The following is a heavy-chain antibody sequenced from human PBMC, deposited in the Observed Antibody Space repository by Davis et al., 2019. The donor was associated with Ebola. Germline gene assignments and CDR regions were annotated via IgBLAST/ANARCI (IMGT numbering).Heavy chain of an antibody. CDR3: ARESYYFDSSGYYFDY. Sequence: PGGSLRLSCAASGFTFSSYAINWVRQAPGKGLEWVAVISYDGRNQYYADFVKGRFAISRDNSKNTLYLQMNSLRAEDTAVYYCARESYYFDSSGYYFDYWGQGTLVTVSS. CDR2: ISYDGRNQ. J-gene: IGHJ4*02. V-gene: IGHV3-30*09. CDR1: GFTFSSYA. D-gene: IGHD3-22*01.